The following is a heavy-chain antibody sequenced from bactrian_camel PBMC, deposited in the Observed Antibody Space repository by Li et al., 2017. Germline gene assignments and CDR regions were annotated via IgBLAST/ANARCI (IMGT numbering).Heavy chain of an antibody. CDR3: AAEPSATYAQNWEH. D-gene: IGHD1*01. CDR1: GFTFASYY. CDR2: FTTAT. J-gene: IGHJ4*01. Sequence: DVQLVESGGGLVQPGGSLRLSCATSGFTFASYYMAWVRQAPGKGLEWVTSFTTATYYAGSVKGRFTISKDSARNTLYLQMNSLKPEDTAVYYCAAEPSATYAQNWEHWGQGTQVTVS. V-gene: IGHV3S19*01.